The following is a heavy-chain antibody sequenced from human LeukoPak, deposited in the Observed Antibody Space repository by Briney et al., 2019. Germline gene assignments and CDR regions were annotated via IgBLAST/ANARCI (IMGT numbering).Heavy chain of an antibody. D-gene: IGHD4-17*01. V-gene: IGHV3-30-3*01. CDR2: ISYDGSNK. Sequence: GRSLRLSCAASGFTFSSYAMHWVRQAPGKGLEWVAVISYDGSNKYYADSVKGRFTISRDNSKNTLYLQVNSLRAEDTAVYYCARERETTVTFYYYYYGMDVWGQGTTVTVSS. CDR1: GFTFSSYA. J-gene: IGHJ6*02. CDR3: ARERETTVTFYYYYYGMDV.